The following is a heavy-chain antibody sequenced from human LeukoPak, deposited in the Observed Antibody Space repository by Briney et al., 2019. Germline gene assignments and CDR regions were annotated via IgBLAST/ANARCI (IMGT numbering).Heavy chain of an antibody. CDR1: GGSIRSYY. CDR2: IYNNKNT. J-gene: IGHJ3*02. Sequence: PSETLSLTCTVSGGSIRSYYWSWVPQPPGKGLEWIAWIYNNKNTNYNPYLGSRVTISVDTSKNQFSLKLNSVTAADTAVYYCARHKRVLTGYYNSRGAFDIWGQGTMVTVSS. D-gene: IGHD3-9*01. V-gene: IGHV4-59*08. CDR3: ARHKRVLTGYYNSRGAFDI.